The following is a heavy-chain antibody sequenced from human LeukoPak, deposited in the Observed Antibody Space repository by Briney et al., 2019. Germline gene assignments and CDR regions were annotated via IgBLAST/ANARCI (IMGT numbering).Heavy chain of an antibody. J-gene: IGHJ5*02. V-gene: IGHV4-4*07. CDR2: MYISGTT. D-gene: IGHD4-23*01. CDR3: ARVSGGKNWFDP. CDR1: GASISSHS. Sequence: SETLSLTCTVSGASISSHSWSWIRQPAGKRLEWIGRMYISGTTNYNPSLKSRVTVSVDMSKNQFSLEVNSVTAADTAVYYCARVSGGKNWFDPWGQGTLVTVSS.